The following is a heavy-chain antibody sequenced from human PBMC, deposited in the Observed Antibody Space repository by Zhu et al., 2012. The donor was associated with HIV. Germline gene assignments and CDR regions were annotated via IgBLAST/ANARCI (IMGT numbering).Heavy chain of an antibody. Sequence: QVQLQESGPGLVKPSEALSLTCTVSGGSISSSSYYWGWIRQPPGKGLEWIGNIYYVGSTYYNPSLESRVTMSVDTSKNQFSLKLRSATAADTAVYYCARRVSGYSSGWYHWFDPWGQGTLGHRLL. CDR3: ARRVSGYSSGWYHWFDP. CDR1: GGSISSSSYY. CDR2: IYYVGST. J-gene: IGHJ5*02. D-gene: IGHD6-19*01. V-gene: IGHV4-39*01.